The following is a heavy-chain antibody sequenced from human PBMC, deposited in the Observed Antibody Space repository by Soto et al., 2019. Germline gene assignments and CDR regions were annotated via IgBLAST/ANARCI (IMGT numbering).Heavy chain of an antibody. CDR2: IVPVLGTA. D-gene: IGHD3-16*01. Sequence: QGQLEQSGAEVRRPGSSVKVSCKASDGSFSGYSISWVRQAPGHGLEWMGRIVPVLGTANSAQKFQGRGAFSADGSTATAYMELRSLRSDDTAIYFCARDSPGGGYCYGMDVWGQGTTVIVSS. V-gene: IGHV1-69*01. J-gene: IGHJ6*02. CDR1: DGSFSGYS. CDR3: ARDSPGGGYCYGMDV.